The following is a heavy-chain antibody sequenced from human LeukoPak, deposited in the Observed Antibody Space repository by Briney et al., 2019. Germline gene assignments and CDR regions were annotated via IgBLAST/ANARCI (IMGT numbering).Heavy chain of an antibody. V-gene: IGHV4-31*03. D-gene: IGHD3-22*01. J-gene: IGHJ3*02. CDR1: GGSISSGGYY. Sequence: SQTLSLTCTVSGGSISSGGYYWSWIRQHPGKGLEWIGYIYYSGSTYYNPSLKSRVTISVDTSKNQFSLKLSSVTAADTAVYYCARHAIGNYYDSSGYHQAFDIWGQGTMVTVSS. CDR3: ARHAIGNYYDSSGYHQAFDI. CDR2: IYYSGST.